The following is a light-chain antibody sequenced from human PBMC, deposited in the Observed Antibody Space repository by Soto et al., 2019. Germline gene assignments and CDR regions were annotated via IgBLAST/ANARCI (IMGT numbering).Light chain of an antibody. V-gene: IGKV1-5*01. CDR2: DAS. Sequence: DIQMTQSPSTLSASVGDRVTITCRASQSISSWLAWYQQKPGKAPKLLIYDASSLESGLPSRFSGSGSGTEFTLTISSLQHDDFAYYCHQQNNSYSRTFGQGTKVEIK. J-gene: IGKJ1*01. CDR3: QQNNSYSRT. CDR1: QSISSW.